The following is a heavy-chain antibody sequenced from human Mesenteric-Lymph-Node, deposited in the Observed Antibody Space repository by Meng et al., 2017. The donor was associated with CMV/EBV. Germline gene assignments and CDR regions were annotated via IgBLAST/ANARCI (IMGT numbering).Heavy chain of an antibody. CDR3: AKSRSSTPGIVDD. Sequence: QDSGPGLVRAWGTLSLTCIVSGVSVTSGAYHWGWIRQSPGKGLEWIGYIYGTGITIYNPSLKSRVTILLETSKNQFSLKLNSVTTADTAVYYCAKSRSSTPGIVDDWGQGTLVTVSS. D-gene: IGHD2/OR15-2a*01. CDR2: IYGTGIT. CDR1: GVSVTSGAYH. J-gene: IGHJ4*02. V-gene: IGHV4-61*08.